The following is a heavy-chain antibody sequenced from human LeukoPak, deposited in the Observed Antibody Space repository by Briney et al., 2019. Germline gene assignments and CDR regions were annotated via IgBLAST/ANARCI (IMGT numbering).Heavy chain of an antibody. V-gene: IGHV3-23*01. CDR2: ISGSGGST. Sequence: GGSLRLSCAASGFTFSSYAMSWVRQAPGKGLEWVSAISGSGGSTYYADSAKGRFTISRDNSKNTLYLQMNSLRAEDTAVYYCAKDRIYGGNAGGFDYWGQGTLVTVSS. J-gene: IGHJ4*02. D-gene: IGHD4-23*01. CDR3: AKDRIYGGNAGGFDY. CDR1: GFTFSSYA.